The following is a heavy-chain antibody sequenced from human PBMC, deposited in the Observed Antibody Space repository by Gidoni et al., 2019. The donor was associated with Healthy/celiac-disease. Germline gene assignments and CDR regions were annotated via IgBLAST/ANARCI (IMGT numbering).Heavy chain of an antibody. Sequence: EVQLVQSGAEVKKPGESLKISCKGSGYSFTSYWIGWVRQMPGKGLEWMGIIYPGDSDTRYSPSFQGQVTISADKSISTAYLQWSSLKASDTAMYYCARTTMVRGIYYYYGMDVWGQGTTVTVSS. CDR2: IYPGDSDT. D-gene: IGHD3-10*01. CDR1: GYSFTSYW. V-gene: IGHV5-51*01. J-gene: IGHJ6*02. CDR3: ARTTMVRGIYYYYGMDV.